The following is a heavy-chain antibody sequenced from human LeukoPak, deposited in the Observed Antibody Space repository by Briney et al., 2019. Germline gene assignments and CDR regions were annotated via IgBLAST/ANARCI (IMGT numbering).Heavy chain of an antibody. CDR1: GGSISSSSYY. J-gene: IGHJ4*02. CDR3: ARNLMITFGRTTDY. CDR2: IYYSGST. Sequence: PSETLSLTCTVSGGSISSSSYYWGWIRQPPGKGLEWIGSIYYSGSTYYNPSLKSRVTISVDTSKNQFSLKLSSVTAADTAVYYCARNLMITFGRTTDYWGQGTLVTVSS. D-gene: IGHD3-16*01. V-gene: IGHV4-39*01.